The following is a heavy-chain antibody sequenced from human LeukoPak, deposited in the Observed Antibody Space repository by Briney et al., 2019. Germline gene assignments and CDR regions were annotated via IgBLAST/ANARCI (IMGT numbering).Heavy chain of an antibody. Sequence: GASVKVSSKASGYTFTAYGVHWVRQTPGQRLEWMGWINTGNGNTKYSQKFQGRVTITRDTSASTAYMELSSLRSEDTAVYYCARDLYGDYEGYWGQGTLVTVSS. CDR3: ARDLYGDYEGY. V-gene: IGHV1-3*04. J-gene: IGHJ4*02. CDR2: INTGNGNT. D-gene: IGHD4-17*01. CDR1: GYTFTAYG.